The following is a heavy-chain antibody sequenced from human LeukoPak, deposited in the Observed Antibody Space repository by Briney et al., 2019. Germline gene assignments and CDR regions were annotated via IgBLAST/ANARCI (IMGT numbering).Heavy chain of an antibody. V-gene: IGHV4-4*07. CDR2: VFTSGIISGNT. J-gene: IGHJ5*02. Sequence: SETLSLTCTVSGGSISSYYWSWIRQPPGKGLEWIGRVFTSGIISGNTNYNPSVKSRVTMSVDSSKNQFSLKLRSVTAADTAVYYCARESFHIVGTLGWFDPWGQGTLVTVSS. CDR1: GGSISSYY. CDR3: ARESFHIVGTLGWFDP. D-gene: IGHD2-21*01.